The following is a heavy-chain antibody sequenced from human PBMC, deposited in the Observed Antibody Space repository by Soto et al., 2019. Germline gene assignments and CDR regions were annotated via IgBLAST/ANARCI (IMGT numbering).Heavy chain of an antibody. V-gene: IGHV4-34*01. J-gene: IGHJ6*02. D-gene: IGHD6-6*01. CDR2: INHSGST. CDR1: GGSFSGYY. CDR3: ARGLRVAARLGTYYYGMDV. Sequence: SETLSLTCAVYGGSFSGYYWSWIRQPPGKGLEWIGEINHSGSTNYNPSLKRRVTISVDTSKNQFSLKLGSVTAADTAVYYCARGLRVAARLGTYYYGMDVWGQGTTVTVSS.